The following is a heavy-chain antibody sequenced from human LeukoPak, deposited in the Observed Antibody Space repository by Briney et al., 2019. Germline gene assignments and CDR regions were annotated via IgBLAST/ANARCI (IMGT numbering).Heavy chain of an antibody. CDR1: GYTFSDLY. CDR2: FDPSDGSS. CDR3: AVDAAGYCRSSGCYNLYFYYLDV. D-gene: IGHD2-2*02. J-gene: IGHJ6*03. Sequence: ASVKVSCKTSGYTFSDLYIHWVQQAPGQGLEWMGRFDPSDGSSIYAERFKKRVTMTADTSTGTAYMELSSLRSGDAAIYYCAVDAAGYCRSSGCYNLYFYYLDVWGKGTTVTVSS. V-gene: IGHV1-69-2*01.